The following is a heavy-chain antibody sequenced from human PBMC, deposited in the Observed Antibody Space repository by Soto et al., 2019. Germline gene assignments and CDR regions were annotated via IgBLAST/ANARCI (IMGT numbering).Heavy chain of an antibody. D-gene: IGHD3-10*01. J-gene: IGHJ6*02. CDR1: GFSGNSYW. Sequence: EVQLVESGGGLVQPGRSLRLSGAASGFSGNSYWISWVRQARVKGLEWVGNVKQDASEETNVDFMEVRCTTSRANAVNSLYLQMSRLRAEATAVYYCARMASAGRGWDVWGQGTTVVVSS. CDR2: VKQDASEE. V-gene: IGHV3-7*01. CDR3: ARMASAGRGWDV.